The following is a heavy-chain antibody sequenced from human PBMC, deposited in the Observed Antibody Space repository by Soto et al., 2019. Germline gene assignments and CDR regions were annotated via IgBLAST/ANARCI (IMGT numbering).Heavy chain of an antibody. CDR3: ARYITIFGVVPGY. V-gene: IGHV3-48*02. D-gene: IGHD3-3*01. CDR1: GFAFSSYS. CDR2: ISSSSSTI. Sequence: GGSLRISCAASGFAFSSYSMNWVRQVPGKGLEWVSYISSSSSTIYYADSVKGRFTISRDNAKNSLYLQMNNLRDEDTAVYYCARYITIFGVVPGYWGQGTLVTVSS. J-gene: IGHJ4*02.